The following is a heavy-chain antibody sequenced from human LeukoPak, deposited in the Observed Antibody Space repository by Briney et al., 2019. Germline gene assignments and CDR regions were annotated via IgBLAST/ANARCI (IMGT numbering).Heavy chain of an antibody. V-gene: IGHV4-30-2*03. CDR3: ARPSRGYSYGLVDY. J-gene: IGHJ4*02. CDR2: IYYSGSA. Sequence: PSETLSLTCAVSGGSISSGGYSWAWIRQPPGKGLQWIVYIYYSGSAYYNPSLKSRVTISVDTSKNQFSLKLSSVTAADTAVYYCARPSRGYSYGLVDYWGQGTLVTVSS. CDR1: GGSISSGGYS. D-gene: IGHD5-18*01.